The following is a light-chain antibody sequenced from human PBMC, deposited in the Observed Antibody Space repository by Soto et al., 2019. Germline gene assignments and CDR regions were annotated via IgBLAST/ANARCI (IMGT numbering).Light chain of an antibody. V-gene: IGKV1-5*01. J-gene: IGKJ4*01. CDR2: DAS. CDR1: QSISSW. Sequence: DIQMTQSPATLSASVGDRVTITCRASQSISSWLAWYQQKPGKAPKLLIYDASSLESGVPSRFSGSGSGTEFTLTISSLEPEDLAVYDCQQRNKWPQVTFGGGTKVDIK. CDR3: QQRNKWPQVT.